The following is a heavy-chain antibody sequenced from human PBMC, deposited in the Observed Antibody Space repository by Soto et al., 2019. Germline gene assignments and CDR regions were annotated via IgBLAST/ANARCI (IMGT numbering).Heavy chain of an antibody. CDR1: GFTFSSYS. CDR3: AREIGRDGNWGFGY. CDR2: ISSSSSYI. Sequence: GGSLRLSCAASGFTFSSYSMNWVRQAPGKGLEWVSSISSSSSYIYYADSVKGRFTISRDNAKNSLYLQMNSLRAEDTAVYYCAREIGRDGNWGFGYWGQGTLVTVSS. J-gene: IGHJ4*02. D-gene: IGHD7-27*01. V-gene: IGHV3-21*01.